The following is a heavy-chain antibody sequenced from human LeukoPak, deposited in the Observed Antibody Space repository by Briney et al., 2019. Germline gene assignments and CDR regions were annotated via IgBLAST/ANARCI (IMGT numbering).Heavy chain of an antibody. CDR3: AKDISFSAGSGFDY. Sequence: GGSLRLSCAAAGFTFDDSAMHWDRQAPRKGMEWVSGVSWNIGSIGYADSVKGRLTISRANAKNSLYLQLNSLRAEGTAMYYRAKDISFSAGSGFDYWGQGTLVTVSS. D-gene: IGHD6-25*01. CDR1: GFTFDDSA. CDR2: VSWNIGSI. V-gene: IGHV3-9*01. J-gene: IGHJ4*02.